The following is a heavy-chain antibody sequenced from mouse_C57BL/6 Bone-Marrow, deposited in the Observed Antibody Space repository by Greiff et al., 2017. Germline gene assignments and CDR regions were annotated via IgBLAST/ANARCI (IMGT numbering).Heavy chain of an antibody. CDR2: ISSGSSTI. D-gene: IGHD2-1*01. Sequence: EVMLVESGGGLVKPGGSLKLSCAASGFTFSDYGMHWVRQAPEKGLEWVAYISSGSSTIYYADTVKGRFTISRDNAKNTLFLQMTSLRSEDTAMYYCARGGYGNLYYFDYWGQGTTLTVSS. V-gene: IGHV5-17*01. CDR3: ARGGYGNLYYFDY. CDR1: GFTFSDYG. J-gene: IGHJ2*01.